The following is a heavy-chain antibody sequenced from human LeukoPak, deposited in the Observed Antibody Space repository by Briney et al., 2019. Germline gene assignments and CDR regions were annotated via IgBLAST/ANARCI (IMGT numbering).Heavy chain of an antibody. D-gene: IGHD7-27*01. CDR3: ARDPGAPLNLFDP. V-gene: IGHV1-2*02. CDR2: INPHSGGT. CDR1: GYTFTGYY. Sequence: ASVKVSCKASGYTFTGYYMHWVRQAPGQGLEWMGWINPHSGGTNYAQKSQGRVTMTRATSISTAYVELSRLRSDDTAVYYGARDPGAPLNLFDPWGQGTLVTVSS. J-gene: IGHJ5*02.